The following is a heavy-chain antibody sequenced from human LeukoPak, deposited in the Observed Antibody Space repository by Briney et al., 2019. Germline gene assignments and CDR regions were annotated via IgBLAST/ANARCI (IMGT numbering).Heavy chain of an antibody. CDR1: GGSFSGYY. CDR2: INHSGST. CDR3: ARGYPSELQLGGHFDY. D-gene: IGHD5-24*01. Sequence: PSETLSLTCAVYGGSFSGYYWSWIRQPPGKGLEWIGEINHSGSTNYNPSLKSRVTISVDTSKNQFSLKLSSVTAADTAVYYCARGYPSELQLGGHFDYWGQGTLVTVSS. V-gene: IGHV4-34*01. J-gene: IGHJ4*02.